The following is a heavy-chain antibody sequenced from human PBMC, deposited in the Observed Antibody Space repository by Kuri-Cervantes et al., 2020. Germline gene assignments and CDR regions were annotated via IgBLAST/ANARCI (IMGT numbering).Heavy chain of an antibody. CDR2: IYHSVSN. CDR3: ARGHELLWFGEPIWGDAFDI. J-gene: IGHJ3*02. CDR1: GDSISSSNW. D-gene: IGHD3-10*01. V-gene: IGHV4-4*02. Sequence: SETLSLTCVVSGDSISSSNWWSWVRQSPTKGLEWIGEIYHSVSNNYNPSLKSRVTISVDTSKNQFSLKLSSVTAADTAVYYCARGHELLWFGEPIWGDAFDIWGQGTMVTVSS.